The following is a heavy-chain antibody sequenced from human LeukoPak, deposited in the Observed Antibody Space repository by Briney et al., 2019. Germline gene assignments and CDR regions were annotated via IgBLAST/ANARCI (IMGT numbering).Heavy chain of an antibody. D-gene: IGHD3-22*01. CDR3: ARHLAAYDSSGYSPYYFDY. Sequence: PSETLSLTCTVSGGSISSSSYYWGWIRQPPGKGLEWIGSIYYSGSTYYNPSLKSRVTISVDTSKNQFSLKLSSVTAADTAVYYCARHLAAYDSSGYSPYYFDYWGQGTLVTVSS. CDR1: GGSISSSSYY. J-gene: IGHJ4*02. V-gene: IGHV4-39*01. CDR2: IYYSGST.